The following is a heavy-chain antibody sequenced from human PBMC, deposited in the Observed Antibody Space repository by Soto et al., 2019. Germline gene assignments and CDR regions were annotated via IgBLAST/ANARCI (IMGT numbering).Heavy chain of an antibody. D-gene: IGHD3-9*01. J-gene: IGHJ4*02. CDR2: IYYSGST. CDR1: GGSISSGGYY. Sequence: QVQLQESGPGLVKPSQTLSLTCTVSGGSISSGGYYWSWIRQHPGKGLEWIGYIYYSGSTYYNPSLQSRVTISVDTSKNQFSLKLSSVTAADTAVYYCARDRPQAGYLYYFDYWGQGTLVTVSS. CDR3: ARDRPQAGYLYYFDY. V-gene: IGHV4-31*03.